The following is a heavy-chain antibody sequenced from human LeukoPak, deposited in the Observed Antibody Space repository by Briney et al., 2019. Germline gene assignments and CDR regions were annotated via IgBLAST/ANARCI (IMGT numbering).Heavy chain of an antibody. Sequence: PGGSLRLSCAASGFTFSDYYMSWIRQAPGKGLEWVSYISSTGSTMFYADSVKGRFTISRDNAKNSLYLQMNSLRAEDTAVYYCARDPWEPTNYFDYWGQGTLVTVSS. D-gene: IGHD1-26*01. V-gene: IGHV3-11*04. J-gene: IGHJ4*02. CDR1: GFTFSDYY. CDR2: ISSTGSTM. CDR3: ARDPWEPTNYFDY.